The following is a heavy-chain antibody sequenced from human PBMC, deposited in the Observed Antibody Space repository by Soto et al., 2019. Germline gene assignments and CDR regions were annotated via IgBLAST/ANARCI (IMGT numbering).Heavy chain of an antibody. J-gene: IGHJ6*03. Sequence: SETLSLTCTVSGGSISSYYWSWIRQPPGKGLEWIGYIYYSGSTNYNPTLKSRATISVDTSKNQFSLKLSSVTAADTAVYYCARASFDYDFWSGYYTPPSYYMDVWGKGSTVT. V-gene: IGHV4-59*01. D-gene: IGHD3-3*01. CDR1: GGSISSYY. CDR2: IYYSGST. CDR3: ARASFDYDFWSGYYTPPSYYMDV.